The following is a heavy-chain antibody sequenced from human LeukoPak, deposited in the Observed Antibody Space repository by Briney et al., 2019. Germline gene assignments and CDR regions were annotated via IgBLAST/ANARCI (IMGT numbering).Heavy chain of an antibody. CDR3: ARLTPRGSWYRPLYYFDY. D-gene: IGHD6-13*01. J-gene: IGHJ4*02. CDR1: GFTFSSYW. CDR2: INHSGST. Sequence: GSLRLSCAASGFTFSSYWMYWIRQPPGKGLEWIGEINHSGSTNYNPSLKSRVTMSVDTSKNQFSLKLSSVTAADTAVYYCARLTPRGSWYRPLYYFDYWGQGTLVTVSS. V-gene: IGHV4-34*01.